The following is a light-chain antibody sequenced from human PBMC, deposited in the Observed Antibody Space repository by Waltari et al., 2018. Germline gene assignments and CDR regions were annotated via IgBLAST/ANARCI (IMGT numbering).Light chain of an antibody. CDR2: KDS. CDR1: ALPKQY. V-gene: IGLV3-25*03. CDR3: QSTDTSDSSPVI. Sequence: SYELTQPPSVSVSPGQTARITCSGDALPKQYAYWYQQKPGQAPVLVIYKDSERPSGIPERFSGSSSGTTVTLTISGVQAEDEADYYCQSTDTSDSSPVIFGGGTKLTVL. J-gene: IGLJ2*01.